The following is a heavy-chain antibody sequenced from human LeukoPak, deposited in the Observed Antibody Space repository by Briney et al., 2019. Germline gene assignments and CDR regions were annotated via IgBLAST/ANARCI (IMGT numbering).Heavy chain of an antibody. CDR3: AKDHLPYYDSSGYDASDI. V-gene: IGHV3-30*04. CDR2: ISFHGTDT. D-gene: IGHD3-22*01. J-gene: IGHJ3*02. Sequence: GGSLRLSCAASGFTFSSYAMHWVRQAPGKGLEWVAVISFHGTDTFYADSVKGRFTISRDNSKNTLYLQMSSLRGDDTAVYYCAKDHLPYYDSSGYDASDIWGQGTMVTVSS. CDR1: GFTFSSYA.